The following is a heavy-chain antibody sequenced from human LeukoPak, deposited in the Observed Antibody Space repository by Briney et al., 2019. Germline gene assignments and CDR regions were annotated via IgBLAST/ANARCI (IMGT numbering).Heavy chain of an antibody. J-gene: IGHJ3*02. CDR1: GGTFSSYA. V-gene: IGHV1-69*13. CDR3: TTDFAGLDAFDI. Sequence: GASVKVSCKASGGTFSSYAISWVRQAPGQGLEWMGGIIPIFGTANYAQKFQGRVTITADESTSTAYMELSSLRSEDTAVYCCTTDFAGLDAFDIWGQGTMVTVSS. CDR2: IIPIFGTA. D-gene: IGHD1-1*01.